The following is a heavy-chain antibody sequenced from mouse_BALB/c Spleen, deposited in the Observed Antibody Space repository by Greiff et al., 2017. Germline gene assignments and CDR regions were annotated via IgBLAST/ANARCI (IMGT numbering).Heavy chain of an antibody. Sequence: EVKLVESGGGLVKPGGSLKLSCAASGFTFSSYTMSWVRQTPEKRLEWVATISSGGSYTYYPDSVKGRFTISRDNPKNTLFLQMTSLRSEDTAMYYCARSKYGNYGFAYWGQGTLVTVSA. D-gene: IGHD2-10*02. V-gene: IGHV5-6-4*01. CDR2: ISSGGSYT. CDR3: ARSKYGNYGFAY. J-gene: IGHJ3*01. CDR1: GFTFSSYT.